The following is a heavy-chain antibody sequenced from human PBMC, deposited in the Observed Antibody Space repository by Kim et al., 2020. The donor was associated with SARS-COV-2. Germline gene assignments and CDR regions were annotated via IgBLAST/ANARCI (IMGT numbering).Heavy chain of an antibody. CDR2: T. D-gene: IGHD1-1*01. V-gene: IGHV5-10-1*01. CDR3: AFTTRGGAFDI. J-gene: IGHJ3*02. Sequence: TNDSPAFQGNVTISADKSISTAYLQWSSLKASDTAMYYCAFTTRGGAFDIWGQGTMVTVSS.